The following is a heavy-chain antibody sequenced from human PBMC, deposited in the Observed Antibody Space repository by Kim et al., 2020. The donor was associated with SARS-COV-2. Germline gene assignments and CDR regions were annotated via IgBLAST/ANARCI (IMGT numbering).Heavy chain of an antibody. Sequence: YSQKFQGRVTSTRDTSASTAYMELSSLRSEDTAVYYCAKAHSSSWYYFDYWGQGTLVTVSS. J-gene: IGHJ4*02. V-gene: IGHV1-3*01. D-gene: IGHD6-13*01. CDR3: AKAHSSSWYYFDY.